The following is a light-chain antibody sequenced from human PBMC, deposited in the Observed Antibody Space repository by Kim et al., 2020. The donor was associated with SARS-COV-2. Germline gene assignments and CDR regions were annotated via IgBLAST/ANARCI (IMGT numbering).Light chain of an antibody. CDR3: QQYNDWPLT. V-gene: IGKV3-15*01. J-gene: IGKJ4*01. Sequence: VSPGERATRSCRASQSVGSYLAWYHQKPGQAPRLLIYGASTRATGIPARFSGSGSGTEFTLTISSLQSEDFAVYYCQQYNDWPLTFGGGTKVDIK. CDR2: GAS. CDR1: QSVGSY.